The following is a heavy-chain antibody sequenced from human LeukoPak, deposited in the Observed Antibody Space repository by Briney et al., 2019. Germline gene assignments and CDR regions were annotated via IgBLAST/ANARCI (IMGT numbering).Heavy chain of an antibody. CDR2: ISAYNGNT. CDR3: ARDTAAYTMIVVVITQHLDY. CDR1: GYTFTSYG. J-gene: IGHJ4*02. D-gene: IGHD3-22*01. V-gene: IGHV1-18*01. Sequence: ASVKVSCKASGYTFTSYGISWVRQAPGQGLEWMGWISAYNGNTNYAQKLQGRVTMTTDTSTSTAYMELRSLRSDDTAVYYCARDTAAYTMIVVVITQHLDYWGQGTLVTVSS.